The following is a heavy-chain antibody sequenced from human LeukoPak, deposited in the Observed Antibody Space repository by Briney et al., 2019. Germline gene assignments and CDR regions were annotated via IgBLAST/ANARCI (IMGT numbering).Heavy chain of an antibody. CDR1: GFTFSSYW. J-gene: IGHJ3*02. Sequence: GGSLRLSCAASGFTFSSYWMSWVRQAPGKGLEWVANIKQDGSEKYYVDSVKGRFTISRDNAKNSLYLQMNSLRAEDTAVYYCARAPELRYFDWVLGRGDAFDIWGQGTMVTVSS. V-gene: IGHV3-7*01. CDR2: IKQDGSEK. CDR3: ARAPELRYFDWVLGRGDAFDI. D-gene: IGHD3-9*01.